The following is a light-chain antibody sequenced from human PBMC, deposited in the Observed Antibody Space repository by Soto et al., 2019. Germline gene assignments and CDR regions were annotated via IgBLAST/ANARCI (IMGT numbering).Light chain of an antibody. CDR1: QSISSR. Sequence: DNQMTQSPSTLSASVGDRVTITCRASQSISSRLAWYQQKAGKAPKILIYDASSLKSGAPSRFSGSGSGTEFTLTISSLQPDDFATYYCQQYDNYPLTFGGGTKVEIK. V-gene: IGKV1-5*01. J-gene: IGKJ4*01. CDR2: DAS. CDR3: QQYDNYPLT.